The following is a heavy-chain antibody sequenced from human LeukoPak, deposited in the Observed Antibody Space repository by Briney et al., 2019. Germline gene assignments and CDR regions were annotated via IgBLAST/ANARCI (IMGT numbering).Heavy chain of an antibody. Sequence: PGGSLRLSCAASGGTFSSYAMSWVRQAPGKGLEWVSAISGSGGSTYYVDSVKGRFTISKDSSKNTLYLQMNSLRAEATAVYYCANMIITHSDYWGQGTLVTVSS. D-gene: IGHD3-16*01. CDR1: GGTFSSYA. CDR3: ANMIITHSDY. V-gene: IGHV3-23*01. J-gene: IGHJ4*02. CDR2: ISGSGGST.